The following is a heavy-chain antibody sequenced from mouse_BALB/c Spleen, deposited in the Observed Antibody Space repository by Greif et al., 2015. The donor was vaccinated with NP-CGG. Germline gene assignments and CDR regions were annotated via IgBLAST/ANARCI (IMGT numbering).Heavy chain of an antibody. V-gene: IGHV5-17*02. Sequence: VQLKDSGGGLVQPGGSRKLSCAASGFTFSSFGMHWVRQAPEKGLEWVAYISSGSSTIYYADTVKGRFTISRDNPKNTLFLQMTSLRSEDTAMYYCARYDYYFDYWGQGTTLTVSS. CDR1: GFTFSSFG. CDR2: ISSGSSTI. CDR3: ARYDYYFDY. D-gene: IGHD2-4*01. J-gene: IGHJ2*01.